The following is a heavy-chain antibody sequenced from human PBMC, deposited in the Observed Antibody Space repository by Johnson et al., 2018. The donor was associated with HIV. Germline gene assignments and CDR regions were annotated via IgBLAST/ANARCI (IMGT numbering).Heavy chain of an antibody. D-gene: IGHD1-26*01. V-gene: IGHV3-9*01. CDR2: ISWNSGSI. J-gene: IGHJ3*02. CDR3: ARFMGSTWSDASDI. CDR1: GFTFDDYA. Sequence: VQLVESGGGVVQPGRSLRLSCAASGFTFDDYAMHWVRQAPGKGLEWVSGISWNSGSIGYADSVKGRFTISRDNAKNSLYLQMNFLRPEDTAVYYCARFMGSTWSDASDIWGQGTMVIVSS.